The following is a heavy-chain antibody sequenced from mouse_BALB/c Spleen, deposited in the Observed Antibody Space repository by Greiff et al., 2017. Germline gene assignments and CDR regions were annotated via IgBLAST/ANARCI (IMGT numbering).Heavy chain of an antibody. CDR2: IDPANGNT. V-gene: IGHV14-3*02. J-gene: IGHJ2*01. CDR3: AREEISTMIATGVFDY. Sequence: EVKLQESGAELVKPGASVKLSCTASGFNIKDTYMHWVKQRPEQGLEWIGRIDPANGNTKYDPKFQGKATITADTSSNTAYLQLSSLTSEDTAVYYCAREEISTMIATGVFDYWGQGTTLTVSS. CDR1: GFNIKDTY. D-gene: IGHD2-4*01.